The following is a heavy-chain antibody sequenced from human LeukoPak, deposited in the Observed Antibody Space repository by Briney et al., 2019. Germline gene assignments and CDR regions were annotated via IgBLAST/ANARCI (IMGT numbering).Heavy chain of an antibody. CDR3: ARDPDHDFWSGYSYYYMDV. D-gene: IGHD3-3*01. V-gene: IGHV3-74*01. CDR1: GFTFSSYW. Sequence: GGSLRLSCAASGFTFSSYWMHWVRQTPGKGLVWVSRINTDGSITTYADSVKGRFTISRDDAKNTLYLQVNSLRAEDTAVYYCARDPDHDFWSGYSYYYMDVWGKGTTVTVSS. J-gene: IGHJ6*03. CDR2: INTDGSIT.